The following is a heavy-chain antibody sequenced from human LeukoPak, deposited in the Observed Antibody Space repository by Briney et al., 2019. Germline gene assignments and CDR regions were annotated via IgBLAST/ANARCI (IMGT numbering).Heavy chain of an antibody. Sequence: SSETLSLTCTVSGGSISSYYWSWIRQPPGKGLEWIGYIYYSGSTNYNPSLKSRVTISVDTSKNQFSLKLSSVTAADTAVYYCARGRSNYYGMDVWGQGTTVTVSS. D-gene: IGHD1-26*01. J-gene: IGHJ6*02. CDR2: IYYSGST. V-gene: IGHV4-59*01. CDR3: ARGRSNYYGMDV. CDR1: GGSISSYY.